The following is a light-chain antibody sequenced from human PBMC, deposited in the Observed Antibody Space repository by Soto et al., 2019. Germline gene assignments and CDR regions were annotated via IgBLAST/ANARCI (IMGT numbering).Light chain of an antibody. CDR3: QSYDSSLSGYVV. CDR2: GNS. Sequence: QSVLTQPPSVSGAPGQRVTISCTGSSSNIGAGYDVHWYQQLPGTAPKLLIYGNSNRPSGVPDRLSGSKSATSASLAITGLQAEDEADYYCQSYDSSLSGYVVFGGGTKLTVL. CDR1: SSNIGAGYD. J-gene: IGLJ2*01. V-gene: IGLV1-40*01.